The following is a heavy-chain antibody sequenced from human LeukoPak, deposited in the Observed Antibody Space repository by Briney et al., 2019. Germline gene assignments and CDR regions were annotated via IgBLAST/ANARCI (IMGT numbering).Heavy chain of an antibody. CDR3: AKVQRVQWLMDY. V-gene: IGHV3-23*01. D-gene: IGHD6-19*01. CDR2: ISGSGGST. CDR1: GFTFSSYA. Sequence: GGSLRLSCAASGFTFSSYAMSWVRQAPGKGLEWVSAISGSGGSTYYADSVKGRFIISRDNSKNTLYLQMNSLRAEDTAVYYCAKVQRVQWLMDYWGQGTLVTVSS. J-gene: IGHJ4*02.